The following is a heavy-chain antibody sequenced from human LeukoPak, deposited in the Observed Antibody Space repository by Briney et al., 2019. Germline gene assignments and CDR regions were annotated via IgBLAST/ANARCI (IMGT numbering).Heavy chain of an antibody. D-gene: IGHD3-22*01. CDR2: INPNSGGT. V-gene: IGHV1-2*02. CDR3: ARDYYYDSSGYRLDY. CDR1: GYTFTGYY. Sequence: ASVKVSCKASGYTFTGYYMHWVRQAPGQGLEWMGWINPNSGGTNYAQKFQGRVTMTRDTSISTAYMELSRLRSDDTAMYYCARDYYYDSSGYRLDYWGQGTLVTVSS. J-gene: IGHJ4*02.